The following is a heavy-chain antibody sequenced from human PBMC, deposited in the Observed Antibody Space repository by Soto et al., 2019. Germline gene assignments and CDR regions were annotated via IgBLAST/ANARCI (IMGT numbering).Heavy chain of an antibody. D-gene: IGHD5-12*01. CDR2: IYYSGST. V-gene: IGHV4-59*01. CDR1: GGSISSYY. J-gene: IGHJ5*02. CDR3: ARDMGDGYNFGNWFDP. Sequence: PSETLSLTCTVSGGSISSYYWSWIRQPPGKGLEWIGYIYYSGSTNYNPSLKSRVTISVDTSKNQFSLKLSSVTAADTAVYYCARDMGDGYNFGNWFDPWGQGTLVTVSS.